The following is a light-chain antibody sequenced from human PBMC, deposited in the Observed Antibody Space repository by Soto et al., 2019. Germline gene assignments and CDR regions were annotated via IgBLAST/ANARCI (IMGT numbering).Light chain of an antibody. Sequence: QSALTQPPSVSGAPGQRVTISCTGSSSNIGAGYDVHWYQQLPGTAPKLLIYGNGNRPSGVPDRFSGSKSGTSASLAITGLRAEDEADYYCQSYDTSLSGFYVFGTGTKLTVL. J-gene: IGLJ1*01. V-gene: IGLV1-40*01. CDR2: GNG. CDR3: QSYDTSLSGFYV. CDR1: SSNIGAGYD.